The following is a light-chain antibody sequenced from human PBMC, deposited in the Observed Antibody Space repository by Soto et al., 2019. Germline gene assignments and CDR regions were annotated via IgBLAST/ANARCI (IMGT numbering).Light chain of an antibody. V-gene: IGKV3-20*01. CDR1: QSVSSSY. Sequence: EIVLTQSPGTLSLSPGERATLSCRASQSVSSSYLAWYQQKPGQAPRLLIYGASSRATGIPDRFSGSGSGTDFTLTISRLEPEDFAVYYCQQYDTFRGGTNVDIK. J-gene: IGKJ4*01. CDR3: QQYDT. CDR2: GAS.